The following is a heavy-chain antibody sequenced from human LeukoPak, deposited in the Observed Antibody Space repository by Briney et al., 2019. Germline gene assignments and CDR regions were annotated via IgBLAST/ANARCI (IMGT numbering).Heavy chain of an antibody. CDR3: ARAINAVGATTRYYFDY. J-gene: IGHJ4*02. CDR1: GFTFSSYS. V-gene: IGHV3-21*01. D-gene: IGHD1-26*01. CDR2: ISSSSSYI. Sequence: GGSLRLSCAASGFTFSSYSMNWVRQAPGKGLEWVSSISSSSSYIYYADSVKGRFTISRDNAKNSLYLQMNSLRAEDPAVYYCARAINAVGATTRYYFDYWGQGTLVTVSS.